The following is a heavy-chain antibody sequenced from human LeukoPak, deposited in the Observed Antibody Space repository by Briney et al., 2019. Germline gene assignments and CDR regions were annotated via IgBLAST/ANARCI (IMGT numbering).Heavy chain of an antibody. CDR2: IYTSGST. CDR1: GGSISSGSYY. D-gene: IGHD3-22*01. V-gene: IGHV4-61*02. CDR3: ARGCGDSSSYYDEYWFDP. Sequence: PSETLSFTCTVSGGSISSGSYYWSWIRQPAGKGLEWIGRIYTSGSTNYNPSLKSRVTISVDTSKNQFSLKLSSVTAADTAVYYCARGCGDSSSYYDEYWFDPWGQGTLVTVSS. J-gene: IGHJ5*02.